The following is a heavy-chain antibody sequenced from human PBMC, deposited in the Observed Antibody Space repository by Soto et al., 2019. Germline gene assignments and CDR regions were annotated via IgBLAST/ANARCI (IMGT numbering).Heavy chain of an antibody. Sequence: EVQLVESGGDLVQPGGSLRLSCVASGFIVSGSYMSWVRQAPGEGLEWVSVMYPDGSRHYAESVKGRFAISRQNSENTGYLQRNSLRTEATAVYYCAKDRGNYGDGGLDYWGQGTLVTVSS. D-gene: IGHD4-17*01. J-gene: IGHJ4*02. CDR3: AKDRGNYGDGGLDY. V-gene: IGHV3-53*04. CDR2: MYPDGSR. CDR1: GFIVSGSY.